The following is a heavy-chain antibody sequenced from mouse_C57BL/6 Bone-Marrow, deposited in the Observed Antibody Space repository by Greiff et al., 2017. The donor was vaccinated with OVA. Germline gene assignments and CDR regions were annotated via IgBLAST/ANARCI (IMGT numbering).Heavy chain of an antibody. V-gene: IGHV5-4*01. Sequence: EVQLQESGGGLVKPGGSLKLSCAASGFTFSSYAMSWVRQTPEKRLEWVATISDGGSYTYYPDNVKGRFTISRDNAKNNLYLQMSHLKSEDTAMYYCARLLGYFDVWGTGTTVTVSS. CDR3: ARLLGYFDV. D-gene: IGHD2-12*01. CDR1: GFTFSSYA. J-gene: IGHJ1*03. CDR2: ISDGGSYT.